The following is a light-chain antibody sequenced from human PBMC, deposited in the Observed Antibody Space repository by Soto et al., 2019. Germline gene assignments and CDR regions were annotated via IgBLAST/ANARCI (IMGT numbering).Light chain of an antibody. CDR1: QTVNNW. V-gene: IGKV1-12*01. CDR2: ASS. J-gene: IGKJ4*01. CDR3: QQANTSPLT. Sequence: DIQMTQSPSSVSASVGDRVTITCRASQTVNNWLAWYQQRPGKAPKLLIYASSTLQGGVPSRFSGSGSGTDFTLTISSLQPEDFATYYCQQANTSPLTFGGGTKVDIK.